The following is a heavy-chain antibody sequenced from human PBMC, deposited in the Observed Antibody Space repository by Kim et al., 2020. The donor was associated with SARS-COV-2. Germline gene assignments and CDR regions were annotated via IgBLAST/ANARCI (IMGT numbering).Heavy chain of an antibody. V-gene: IGHV3-23*01. D-gene: IGHD3-22*01. J-gene: IGHJ4*02. Sequence: GRFTISRDNSKNTLYLQMNSLRAEDTAVYYCAKDTYYYDSSGYYGSFDYWGQGTLVTVSS. CDR3: AKDTYYYDSSGYYGSFDY.